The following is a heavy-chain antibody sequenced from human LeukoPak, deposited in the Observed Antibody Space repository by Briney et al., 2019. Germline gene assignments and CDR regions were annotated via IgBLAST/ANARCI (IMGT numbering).Heavy chain of an antibody. CDR2: ITSSSSTI. J-gene: IGHJ4*02. D-gene: IGHD5-24*01. Sequence: PGGSLRLSCEASGFTLNNYEMNWVRQAPGKGLEWVSYITSSSSTIYYADSVKGRFTISRDNVKNSLYLQMNSLRDEDTAVYYCARNGYLPADYYFDYWGQGTLVTVSS. CDR1: GFTLNNYE. CDR3: ARNGYLPADYYFDY. V-gene: IGHV3-48*03.